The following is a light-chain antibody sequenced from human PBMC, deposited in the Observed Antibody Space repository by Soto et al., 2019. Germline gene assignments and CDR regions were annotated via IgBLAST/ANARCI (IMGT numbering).Light chain of an antibody. CDR1: QSVRSNY. Sequence: IVLTQSPGTLSLSPGERATLSCRASQSVRSNYLAWYQQKPGQAPWLLIYGTSSRATGIPDRFSGSGSGTDFTLTISRLEPEDFAVYFCQQYGSAPLSFGGGTMVDVK. V-gene: IGKV3-20*01. CDR3: QQYGSAPLS. CDR2: GTS. J-gene: IGKJ4*01.